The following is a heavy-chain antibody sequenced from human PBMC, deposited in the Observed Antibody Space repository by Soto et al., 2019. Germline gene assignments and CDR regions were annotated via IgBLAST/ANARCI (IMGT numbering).Heavy chain of an antibody. CDR1: GFRFSDQY. J-gene: IGHJ4*02. Sequence: QVQLVESGGGLVEPGGSLRLSCAASGFRFSDQYMTWIRQAPGKGLEWGSKISGGGTTIYYADSVKGRFTVSRDNAKNSLYLQMNSLRVEDTAVYYCASDPYYYASGFWGQGTLVTVSS. CDR2: ISGGGTTI. V-gene: IGHV3-11*01. CDR3: ASDPYYYASGF. D-gene: IGHD3-10*01.